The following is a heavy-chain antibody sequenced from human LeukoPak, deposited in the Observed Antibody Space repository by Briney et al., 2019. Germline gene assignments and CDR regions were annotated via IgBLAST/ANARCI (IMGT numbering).Heavy chain of an antibody. CDR1: GFTFDNAW. V-gene: IGHV3-15*01. CDR2: IKSKTDGGTA. D-gene: IGHD3-22*01. J-gene: IGHJ4*02. CDR3: TTDLVFYDSSGYRNYYFDS. Sequence: GGSLRLSCAASGFTFDNAWMTWVRQAPGKGLEWVGRIKSKTDGGTADYAAPVKGRFTISRDDSKSTLFLQMNSLKTEDTAVYYCTTDLVFYDSSGYRNYYFDSWGQGTLVTVSS.